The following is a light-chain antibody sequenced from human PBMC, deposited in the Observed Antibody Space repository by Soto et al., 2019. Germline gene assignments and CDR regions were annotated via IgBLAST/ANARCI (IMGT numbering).Light chain of an antibody. CDR2: GNS. CDR1: SSNIGAGYD. V-gene: IGLV1-40*01. J-gene: IGLJ1*01. CDR3: QSYDSSLSVF. Sequence: QSVLTQPPSVSGAPGQRVTISCTGGSSNIGAGYDVHWYQQLPGTAPKLLIYGNSNRPSGVPDRFSGSKSGTSASLAITGLQAEDEADYYCQSYDSSLSVFFGTGTKLTVL.